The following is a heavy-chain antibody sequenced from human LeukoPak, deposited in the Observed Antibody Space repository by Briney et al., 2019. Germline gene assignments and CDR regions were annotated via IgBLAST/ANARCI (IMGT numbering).Heavy chain of an antibody. V-gene: IGHV7-4-1*02. J-gene: IGHJ4*02. CDR3: ARKDESGSSWYGDYFDY. CDR2: INTNTGNP. D-gene: IGHD6-13*01. CDR1: GGTFSSYT. Sequence: ASVKVSCKASGGTFSSYTISWVRQAPGQGLEWMGWINTNTGNPTYAQGFTGRFVFSLDTSVSTAYLQISSLKAEDTAVYYCARKDESGSSWYGDYFDYWGQGTLVTVSS.